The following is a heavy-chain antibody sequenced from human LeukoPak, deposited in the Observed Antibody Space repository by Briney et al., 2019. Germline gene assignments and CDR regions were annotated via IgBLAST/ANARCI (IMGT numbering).Heavy chain of an antibody. V-gene: IGHV3-7*01. CDR3: ARGPAAGNLLGF. J-gene: IGHJ4*02. D-gene: IGHD6-19*01. CDR1: GFSFSNYW. Sequence: GGSLGLSCAASGFSFSNYWMSWVRQAPGKGLEWVANIKQDGSGKYYVDSVKGRFTISRENAKNSVSLQMNSLRAEDTAVYYCARGPAAGNLLGFWGQGTLVTVSS. CDR2: IKQDGSGK.